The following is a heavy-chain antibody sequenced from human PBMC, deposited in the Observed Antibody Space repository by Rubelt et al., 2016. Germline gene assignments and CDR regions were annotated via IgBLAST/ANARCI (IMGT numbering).Heavy chain of an antibody. D-gene: IGHD4-17*01. J-gene: IGHJ5*02. CDR1: GGSISSYY. CDR3: ARGGTTNWFDP. CDR2: IYYSGST. V-gene: IGHV4-59*01. Sequence: QVQLQESGPGLVKPSETLSLTCTVSGGSISSYYWSWIRQPPGKGLEWIGYIYYSGSTSYNPSLKSRVTISVETSKNQFSLKRTSVTAADTAVYYGARGGTTNWFDPGGQGTLVTVSS.